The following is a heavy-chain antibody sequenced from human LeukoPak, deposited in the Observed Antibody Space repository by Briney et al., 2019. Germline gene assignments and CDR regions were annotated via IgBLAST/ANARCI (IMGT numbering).Heavy chain of an antibody. D-gene: IGHD6-19*01. CDR2: TNQDGSKN. CDR1: EFTFSNYW. V-gene: IGHV3-7*01. CDR3: ATTVAGYPDDYLDY. J-gene: IGHJ4*02. Sequence: GGSLRLSCAASEFTFSNYWMSWVRQAPGKGLERVAHTNQDGSKNYYVDSVRGRFTISRDNAKNSLYLQMNSLRAEDTAVYYCATTVAGYPDDYLDYWGQGTLVTVSS.